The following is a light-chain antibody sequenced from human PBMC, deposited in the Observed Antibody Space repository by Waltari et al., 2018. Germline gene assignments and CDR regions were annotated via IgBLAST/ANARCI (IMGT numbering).Light chain of an antibody. CDR3: SSYTSSSTLV. J-gene: IGLJ3*02. CDR2: DVS. CDR1: SRDVGGFNY. V-gene: IGLV2-14*03. Sequence: QSALTQPASVSGSPGQSITISCTGNSRDVGGFNYVSWYQQHPGKAPKLMIYDVSNRPSGVSNRFSGSKSGNTASLTISGLQAEDEADYHCSSYTSSSTLVFGGGTKLTVL.